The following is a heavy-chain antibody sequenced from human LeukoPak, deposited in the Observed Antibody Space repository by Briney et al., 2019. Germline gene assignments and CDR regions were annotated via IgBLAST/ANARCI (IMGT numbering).Heavy chain of an antibody. CDR1: GYTFTSYG. CDR2: ISAYNGNT. D-gene: IGHD6-13*01. V-gene: IGHV1-18*01. J-gene: IGHJ4*02. Sequence: ASVKVSCKASGYTFTSYGISWVRQAPGQGLEWMGWISAYNGNTNYAQKLQGRVTMTTDTSTSTAYMELRSLRSDDTAMYYCARSPPSEAIAAAGKGFDYWGQGTLVTVSS. CDR3: ARSPPSEAIAAAGKGFDY.